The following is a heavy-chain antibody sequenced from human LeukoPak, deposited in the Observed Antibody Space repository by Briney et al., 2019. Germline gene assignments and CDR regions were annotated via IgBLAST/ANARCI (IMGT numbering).Heavy chain of an antibody. Sequence: GRSLRLSCTASGFTFGDYAMSWVRQGPGKGLEWVGFINSKAYGGTIEYAASVKGRFIISRDDSKSIAYLQMNSLKTEDTAVYYCARDHTYYYDSSGYYDYWGQGTLVTVS. CDR1: GFTFGDYA. J-gene: IGHJ4*02. V-gene: IGHV3-49*04. D-gene: IGHD3-22*01. CDR3: ARDHTYYYDSSGYYDY. CDR2: INSKAYGGTI.